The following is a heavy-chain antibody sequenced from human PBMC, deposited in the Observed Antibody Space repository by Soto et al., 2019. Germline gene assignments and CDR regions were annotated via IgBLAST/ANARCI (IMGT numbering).Heavy chain of an antibody. CDR1: AFTFSSYW. CDR3: ARIAGSGWFYYYYYMDG. Sequence: HPGGSLRLSCAASAFTFSSYWMSWVRQAPGKGLEWVANIKQDGSEKYYVDSVKGRFTISRDNAKNSLYLQMNSLRAEDTAVYYCARIAGSGWFYYYYYMDGWGKGTTVTVSS. D-gene: IGHD6-19*01. V-gene: IGHV3-7*01. CDR2: IKQDGSEK. J-gene: IGHJ6*03.